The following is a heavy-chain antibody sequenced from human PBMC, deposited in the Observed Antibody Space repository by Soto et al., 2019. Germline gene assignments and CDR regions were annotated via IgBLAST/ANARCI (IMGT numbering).Heavy chain of an antibody. V-gene: IGHV4-59*01. Sequence: SETLSLTCTVSGASSRSSYWSWIRQPPGKGLEWIGYVYDSVNTNYNPSLKSRITISVDTSKNQLTLQVNSVTAADTAVYYCARDTTGLSGTTSWGQGTLVTVSS. CDR1: GASSRSSY. CDR3: ARDTTGLSGTTS. J-gene: IGHJ5*02. D-gene: IGHD1-20*01. CDR2: VYDSVNT.